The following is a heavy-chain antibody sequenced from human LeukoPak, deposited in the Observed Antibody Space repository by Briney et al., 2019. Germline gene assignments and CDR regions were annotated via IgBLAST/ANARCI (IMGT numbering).Heavy chain of an antibody. V-gene: IGHV3-30-3*01. D-gene: IGHD2-2*01. CDR1: GFTFSSYA. J-gene: IGHJ4*02. CDR2: ISYDGSNK. CDR3: ARAAPAALDY. Sequence: KPGGSLRLSCAASGFTFSSYAMHWVRQAPGKGLEWVAVISYDGSNKYYADSVKGRFTISRDNSKNTLYLQMNSLRAEDTAVYYCARAAPAALDYWGQGTLVTVSS.